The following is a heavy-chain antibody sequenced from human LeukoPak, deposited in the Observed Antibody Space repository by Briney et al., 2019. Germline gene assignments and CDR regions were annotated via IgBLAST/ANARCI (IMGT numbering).Heavy chain of an antibody. Sequence: ASVNVSCKASGGTFSSYAISWVRQAPGQGLEWMGGIIPIFGTANSAQKFQGRVTITADESTSTAYMELSSLRSEDMAVYYCARGPLPDEGPWFDYWGQGTLVTVSS. CDR2: IIPIFGTA. CDR1: GGTFSSYA. J-gene: IGHJ4*02. V-gene: IGHV1-69*13. CDR3: ARGPLPDEGPWFDY.